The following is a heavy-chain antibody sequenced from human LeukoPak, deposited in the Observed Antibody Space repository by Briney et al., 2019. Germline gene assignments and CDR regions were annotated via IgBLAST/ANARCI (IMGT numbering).Heavy chain of an antibody. V-gene: IGHV4-34*01. D-gene: IGHD2-2*01. Sequence: SETLSLTCAVYGGSFSGYYWSWLRQPPGKGREWIGEINHSGSTNYNPSLKSRVTISVDASKNQFSLKLSSVTAADTAVYYCASLVPAAMKDYYYYYMDVWGKGTTVTVSS. CDR3: ASLVPAAMKDYYYYYMDV. CDR1: GGSFSGYY. J-gene: IGHJ6*03. CDR2: INHSGST.